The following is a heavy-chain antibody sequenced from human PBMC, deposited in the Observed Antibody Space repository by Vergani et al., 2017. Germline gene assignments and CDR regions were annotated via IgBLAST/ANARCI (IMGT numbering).Heavy chain of an antibody. CDR1: VFSFTTYA. V-gene: IGHV3-23*01. CDR3: AKGGWNYWFDA. Sequence: EVRLLESGGDLVQPGGSLRLSCAASVFSFTTYAMSWVRQAPGKGLEWVSTINPNVEYTRCGDSVMGRFTISRDNSKSTLYLQMNSLRAEDTAIYYCAKGGWNYWFDAWGQGNLVIVS. CDR2: INPNVEYT. J-gene: IGHJ5*02. D-gene: IGHD1-1*01.